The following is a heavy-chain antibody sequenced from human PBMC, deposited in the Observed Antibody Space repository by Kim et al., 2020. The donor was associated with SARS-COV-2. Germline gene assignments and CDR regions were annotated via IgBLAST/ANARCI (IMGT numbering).Heavy chain of an antibody. Sequence: SETLSLTCTVSGGSISSSSYYWGWIRQPPGKGLEWIGSIYYSGSTYYNPSLKSRVTISVDTSKNQFSLKLSSVTAADTAVYYCVGVVVPAAMGLFDYWGQGTLVTVSS. CDR2: IYYSGST. J-gene: IGHJ4*02. D-gene: IGHD2-2*01. V-gene: IGHV4-39*01. CDR3: VGVVVPAAMGLFDY. CDR1: GGSISSSSYY.